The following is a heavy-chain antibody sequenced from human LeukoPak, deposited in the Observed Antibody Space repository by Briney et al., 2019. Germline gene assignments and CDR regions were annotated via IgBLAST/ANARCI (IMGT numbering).Heavy chain of an antibody. CDR1: GGTFSSYA. Sequence: ASVKVSCKASGGTFSSYAISWVRQAPGQGLEWMGGIIPIFGTANYAQKFQGRVTITADKSTSTAYMGLISLRSEDTAVYYCARDSIAVAGPGFDYWGQGTMVTVSS. D-gene: IGHD6-19*01. CDR3: ARDSIAVAGPGFDY. J-gene: IGHJ4*02. V-gene: IGHV1-69*06. CDR2: IIPIFGTA.